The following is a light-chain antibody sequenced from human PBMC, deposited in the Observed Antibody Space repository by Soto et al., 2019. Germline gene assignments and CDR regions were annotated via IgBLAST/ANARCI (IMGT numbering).Light chain of an antibody. CDR1: SSDVGGYKY. J-gene: IGLJ1*01. CDR3: SSYAGINNLGV. CDR2: EVN. Sequence: QSALTQPPSASGSPGQSVTISCTGTSSDVGGYKYVSWYQQHPGKAPKLMIFEVNKPPSGVPDRFSGSKSGNTASLTVSGLQAEDEADYYCSSYAGINNLGVFGTGTKLTV. V-gene: IGLV2-8*01.